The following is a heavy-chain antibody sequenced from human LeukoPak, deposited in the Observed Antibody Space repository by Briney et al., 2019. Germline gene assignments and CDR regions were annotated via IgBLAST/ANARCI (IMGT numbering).Heavy chain of an antibody. CDR3: ARGPGLAMGKGYFDY. Sequence: PGGSLTLSCAASGFTFSNYAMHWVRQAPGKGLEWVAATSHNEYNKYYADSVNGRFTISRDNSKNTLYLEVNSLRADDTAVHYCARGPGLAMGKGYFDYCGQGTLVTVSS. CDR1: GFTFSNYA. V-gene: IGHV3-30-3*01. D-gene: IGHD6-19*01. CDR2: TSHNEYNK. J-gene: IGHJ4*02.